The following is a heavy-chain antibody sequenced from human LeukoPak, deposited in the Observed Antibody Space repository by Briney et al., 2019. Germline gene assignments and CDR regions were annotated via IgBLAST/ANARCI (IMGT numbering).Heavy chain of an antibody. CDR1: GYSISSGYY. V-gene: IGHV4-38-2*02. D-gene: IGHD3-22*01. CDR3: ARVTGYMIEDYFDY. Sequence: SETLSLTCTVSGYSISSGYYWGWIRQPPGKGLEWIGSIYHSGSTYYNPSLKSRVTISVDTSKNQFSLKLSSVPAADTAVYYCARVTGYMIEDYFDYWGQGTLVTVSS. J-gene: IGHJ4*02. CDR2: IYHSGST.